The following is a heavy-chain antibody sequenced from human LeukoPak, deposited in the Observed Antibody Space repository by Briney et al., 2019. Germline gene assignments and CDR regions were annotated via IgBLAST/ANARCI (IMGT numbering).Heavy chain of an antibody. D-gene: IGHD6-13*01. J-gene: IGHJ4*02. CDR3: AKSSSWYYFDY. V-gene: IGHV3-30*18. CDR1: GFTFSSYG. CDR2: ISYDGSNK. Sequence: GRSLRLSCAASGFTFSSYGMHWVRQAPGKGLEWVAVISYDGSNKYYADSVKGRFTISRDNSKNTLYLQMNSLRAEDTAVYYCAKSSSWYYFDYWGQGTLVTVSS.